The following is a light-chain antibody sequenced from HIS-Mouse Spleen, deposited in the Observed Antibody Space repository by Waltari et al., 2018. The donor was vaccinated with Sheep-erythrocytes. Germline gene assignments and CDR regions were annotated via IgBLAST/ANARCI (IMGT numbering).Light chain of an antibody. CDR3: QSYDSSTSV. J-gene: IGLJ1*01. Sequence: NFMLTQPHSVSESPGKTVTISCTRSSGSIASNYVQWYQQHPGSAPTTMLYEDNQRPSAVPDRCPGSTDSSSNSASPTISRLEAEDEADYCCQSYDSSTSVFGTGTKVTVL. CDR2: EDN. CDR1: SGSIASNY. V-gene: IGLV6-57*04.